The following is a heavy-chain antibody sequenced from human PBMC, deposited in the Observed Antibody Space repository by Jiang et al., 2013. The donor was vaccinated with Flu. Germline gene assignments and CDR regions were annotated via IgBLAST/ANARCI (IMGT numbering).Heavy chain of an antibody. CDR3: VRDNYGLGH. V-gene: IGHV3-15*07. D-gene: IGHD3-10*01. CDR2: IEFTTSGTT. CDR1: GFSFSNAW. Sequence: VQLVESGGGLVKPGGSLRLSCVASGFSFSNAWMNWVRQAPGKGLEWVGRIEFTTSGTTDYAAPVKDRFTISRDDSKNTVYLQMSSLKIEDTGVYYCVRDNYGLGHCGQGSLVTVSS. J-gene: IGHJ4*02.